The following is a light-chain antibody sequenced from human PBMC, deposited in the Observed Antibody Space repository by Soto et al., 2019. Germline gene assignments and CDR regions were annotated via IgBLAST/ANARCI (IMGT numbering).Light chain of an antibody. CDR1: SSNIGSNS. Sequence: QSVLTQPPSASGTPGQRVTISCSGSSSNIGSNSVTWYQQLPGTAPKLLIYFTNQRPSGVPDRFSGSKSGTSASLAISGLQSEDEADYYCAAWDDSLNGGVFGGGTKVTVL. V-gene: IGLV1-44*01. CDR2: FTN. CDR3: AAWDDSLNGGV. J-gene: IGLJ3*02.